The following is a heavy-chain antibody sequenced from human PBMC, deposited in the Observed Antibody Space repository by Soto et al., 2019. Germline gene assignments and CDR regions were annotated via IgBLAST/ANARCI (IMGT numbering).Heavy chain of an antibody. CDR1: GFTFSSYG. J-gene: IGHJ4*02. CDR2: IWYDGSNK. Sequence: HPGGSLRLSCAASGFTFSSYGMHWVRQAPGKGLEWVAVIWYDGSNKYYADSVKGRFTISRDNSKNTLYLQMNSLRAEDTAVYYCARGSQTYYYDSSGYLYYWGQGT. V-gene: IGHV3-33*01. D-gene: IGHD3-22*01. CDR3: ARGSQTYYYDSSGYLYY.